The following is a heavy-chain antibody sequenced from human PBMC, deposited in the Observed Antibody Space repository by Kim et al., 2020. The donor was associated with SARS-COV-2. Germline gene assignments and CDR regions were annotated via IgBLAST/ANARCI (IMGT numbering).Heavy chain of an antibody. CDR1: GFSLSTSGMC. Sequence: SGPTLVNPTQTLTLTCTFSGFSLSTSGMCVSWIRQPPGKALEWLARIDLDDDKYYSTSLKTRLTISKDTSKNQVVLTMTNMDPVDTATYYCARLYYDILAGYYLGFDYWGQGTLVTVSS. J-gene: IGHJ4*02. V-gene: IGHV2-70*11. CDR3: ARLYYDILAGYYLGFDY. CDR2: IDLDDDK. D-gene: IGHD3-9*01.